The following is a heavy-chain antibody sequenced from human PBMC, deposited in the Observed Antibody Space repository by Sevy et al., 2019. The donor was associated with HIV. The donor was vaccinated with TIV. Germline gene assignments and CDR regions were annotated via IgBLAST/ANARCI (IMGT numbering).Heavy chain of an antibody. CDR2: ISSSGALV. V-gene: IGHV3-11*01. Sequence: GESLKISCSASGFTFSDYYMGWFRQAPGKGLEWVSYISSSGALVFYADSVEGRFTISRDNAKNSLFLKMNSLRAEDTAIYYCARAGDDYCTESDCNKNWFDPWGQGTLVTVSS. CDR3: ARAGDDYCTESDCNKNWFDP. D-gene: IGHD2-8*02. J-gene: IGHJ5*02. CDR1: GFTFSDYY.